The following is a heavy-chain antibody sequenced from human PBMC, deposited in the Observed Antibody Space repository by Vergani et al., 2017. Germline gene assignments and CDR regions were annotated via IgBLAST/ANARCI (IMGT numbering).Heavy chain of an antibody. V-gene: IGHV4-34*08. CDR2: INNDGHT. CDR3: AVRPRVNLVGGEIVTKRTFDY. CDR1: GFTFSTYA. J-gene: IGHJ4*02. D-gene: IGHD3-10*01. Sequence: GGGLVQPGGSLRLSCTASGFTFSTYAMTWVRQAPGKGLEWIGEINNDGHTNYNPSLESRVTVSRDTAKNQFSLNLMSVTAADTAMYYCAVRPRVNLVGGEIVTKRTFDYWSQGSLVTVSS.